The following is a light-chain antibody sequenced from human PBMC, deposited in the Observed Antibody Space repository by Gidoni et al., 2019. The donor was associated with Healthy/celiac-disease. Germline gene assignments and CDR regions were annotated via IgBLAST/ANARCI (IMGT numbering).Light chain of an antibody. J-gene: IGLJ2*01. CDR1: KLGDKY. Sequence: YELTQPPSVSVSPGQTASLTCSGDKLGDKYACWYQQKPGQSPVLVIYQDRKRPSGIPERLSGSNSGNTATLTIRGTQAMDEADYYCQAWDSSTDVVCGGVTKLTVL. V-gene: IGLV3-1*01. CDR2: QDR. CDR3: QAWDSSTDVV.